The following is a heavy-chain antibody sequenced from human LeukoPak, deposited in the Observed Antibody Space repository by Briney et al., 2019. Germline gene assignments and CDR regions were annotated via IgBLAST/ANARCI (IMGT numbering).Heavy chain of an antibody. CDR1: GDSMNYYY. V-gene: IGHV4-4*07. CDR2: IYGSGDT. CDR3: AGDRGSHTRYGIDY. Sequence: SETLSLTCSVSGDSMNYYYWSWIRQPAGKGLEWIGRIYGSGDTNYNPSLESRVTMSVDTSKSQFSLDLKSVTAADTAVYFCAGDRGSHTRYGIDYWGQGTLVTVSS. J-gene: IGHJ4*02. D-gene: IGHD5-18*01.